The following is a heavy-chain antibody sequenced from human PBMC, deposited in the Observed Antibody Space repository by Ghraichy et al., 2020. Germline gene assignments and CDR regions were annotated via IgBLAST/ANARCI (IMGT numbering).Heavy chain of an antibody. Sequence: SETLSLTCTVSGGSISNYYWSWIRQPPGKGLEWIGYIHTSGSTNYNPSLKSRVTISVDTSKKEISLKLSSVTAADTAVYYCARQSGPYCGGDCYSFQYGMDVWGQGTTVTVSS. V-gene: IGHV4-4*09. J-gene: IGHJ6*02. CDR2: IHTSGST. CDR1: GGSISNYY. D-gene: IGHD2-21*02. CDR3: ARQSGPYCGGDCYSFQYGMDV.